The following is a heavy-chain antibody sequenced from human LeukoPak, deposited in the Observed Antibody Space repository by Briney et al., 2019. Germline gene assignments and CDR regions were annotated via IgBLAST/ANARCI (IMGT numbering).Heavy chain of an antibody. CDR3: ARAPYYDILTGYYSDYYYYMDV. V-gene: IGHV1-69*13. Sequence: ASVKVSCKASGGTFSSYSITWVRQAPGQGLEWMGGIIPIFGTANYAQKFQGRVTITADESTSTAYMELSSLRSEDTAVYYCARAPYYDILTGYYSDYYYYMDVWGKGTTVTISS. J-gene: IGHJ6*03. CDR2: IIPIFGTA. CDR1: GGTFSSYS. D-gene: IGHD3-9*01.